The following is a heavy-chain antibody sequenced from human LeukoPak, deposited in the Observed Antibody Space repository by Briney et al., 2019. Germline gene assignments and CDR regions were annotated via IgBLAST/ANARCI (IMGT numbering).Heavy chain of an antibody. Sequence: GGSLRLSCAASGFTFSSYSMNWVRQAPGKGLEWVSSISSSSSYIYYADSVKGRFTISRDNAKNSLYLQMNSLRAEDTAVYYCARDVPMYHSHDYWGQGTLVTVSS. V-gene: IGHV3-21*01. CDR2: ISSSSSYI. D-gene: IGHD2-8*01. J-gene: IGHJ4*02. CDR1: GFTFSSYS. CDR3: ARDVPMYHSHDY.